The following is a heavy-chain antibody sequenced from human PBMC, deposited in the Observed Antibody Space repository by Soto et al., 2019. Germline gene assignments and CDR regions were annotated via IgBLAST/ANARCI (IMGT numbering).Heavy chain of an antibody. V-gene: IGHV5-51*01. J-gene: IGHJ6*02. CDR2: IYPGDSDT. Sequence: GESLKISCKGSGYSFTSYWIGWVRQMPGKGLEWMGIIYPGDSDTRYSPSFQGQVTISADKSISTAYLRWSSLKASDTAMYYCARQDVYYDFWSGGYTSGMDVWGQGTTVTVSS. CDR1: GYSFTSYW. CDR3: ARQDVYYDFWSGGYTSGMDV. D-gene: IGHD3-3*01.